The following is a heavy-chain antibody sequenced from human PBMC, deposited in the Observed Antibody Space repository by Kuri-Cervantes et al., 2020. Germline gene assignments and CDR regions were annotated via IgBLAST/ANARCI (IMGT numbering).Heavy chain of an antibody. CDR1: GFASDNYA. V-gene: IGHV3-9*02. D-gene: IGHD2-15*01. J-gene: IGHJ6*02. Sequence: FAASGFASDNYAMHWVLQAPGKGLEWVSGISWNSGSIGYADSVKGRFTISRDNAKNSLYLQMNSLRAEDTALYYCAKVGIDWSGGSCYSGGMDVWGHGTTVTVSS. CDR2: ISWNSGSI. CDR3: AKVGIDWSGGSCYSGGMDV.